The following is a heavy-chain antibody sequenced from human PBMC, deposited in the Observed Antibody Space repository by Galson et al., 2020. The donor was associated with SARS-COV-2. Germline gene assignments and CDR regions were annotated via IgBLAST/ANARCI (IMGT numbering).Heavy chain of an antibody. V-gene: IGHV4-30-4*01. CDR2: IYYSGST. CDR3: ARGHYYDSSGYLFDY. J-gene: IGHJ4*02. CDR1: GGSISSGDYY. Sequence: SETLSLTCTVSGGSISSGDYYWSWIRQPPGKGLEWIGYIYYSGSTYYNPSLKSRVTISVDTSKNQFSLKLSSVTAADTAVYYCARGHYYDSSGYLFDYWGQGTLVTVSS. D-gene: IGHD3-22*01.